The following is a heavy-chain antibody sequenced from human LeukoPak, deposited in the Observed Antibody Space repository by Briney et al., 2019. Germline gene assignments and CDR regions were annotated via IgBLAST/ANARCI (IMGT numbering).Heavy chain of an antibody. CDR2: INHSGST. Sequence: SETLSLTCAVYGGSFSGYYWSWIRQPPGKGLEWIGEINHSGSTNYNPSLKSRVTISVDTSKNQFSLKLSSVTAADTAVYYCARGPTYCSSTSCYPAYYYYYYMDVWGKGTTVTVSS. D-gene: IGHD2-2*01. CDR3: ARGPTYCSSTSCYPAYYYYYYMDV. J-gene: IGHJ6*03. CDR1: GGSFSGYY. V-gene: IGHV4-34*01.